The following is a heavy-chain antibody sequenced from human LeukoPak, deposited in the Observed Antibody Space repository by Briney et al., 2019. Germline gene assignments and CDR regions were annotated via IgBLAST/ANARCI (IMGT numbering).Heavy chain of an antibody. CDR3: AKDPRTGTTFSATAAFDI. J-gene: IGHJ3*02. Sequence: GGSLRLSCAASGFTFSSYAMSWVRQAPGKGLEWVSAISGSGGSTYYADSVKGRFTISRDNSKNTLYLQMNSLRAEDTAVYYCAKDPRTGTTFSATAAFDIWGQGTMVTVSS. CDR2: ISGSGGST. D-gene: IGHD1-7*01. CDR1: GFTFSSYA. V-gene: IGHV3-23*01.